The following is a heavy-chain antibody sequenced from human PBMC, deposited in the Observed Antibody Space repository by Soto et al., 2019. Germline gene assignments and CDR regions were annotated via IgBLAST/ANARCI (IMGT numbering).Heavy chain of an antibody. CDR2: ISSSSSYI. CDR3: AREGYYGSGSYRGYYYYGMDV. Sequence: GGSLRLSCAASGFTFSSYSMNWVRQAPGKGLEWVSSISSSSSYIYYADSVKGRFTISRDNAKNSLYLQMNSLRAEDTAVYYCAREGYYGSGSYRGYYYYGMDVWGQGTTVTVSS. J-gene: IGHJ6*02. V-gene: IGHV3-21*01. D-gene: IGHD3-10*01. CDR1: GFTFSSYS.